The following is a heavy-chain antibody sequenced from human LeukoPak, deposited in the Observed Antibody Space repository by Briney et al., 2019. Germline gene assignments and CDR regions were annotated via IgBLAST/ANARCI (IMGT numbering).Heavy chain of an antibody. V-gene: IGHV3-21*01. J-gene: IGHJ4*02. D-gene: IGHD3-22*01. Sequence: GGSLRLSCAASGFTFSSYSMDWVCQAPGKGLEWVSSISSSSSYIYYADSVKGRFTISRDNAKNSLYLQMNSLRAEDTAVYYCARDGPMIADYWGQGTLVTVSS. CDR2: ISSSSSYI. CDR3: ARDGPMIADY. CDR1: GFTFSSYS.